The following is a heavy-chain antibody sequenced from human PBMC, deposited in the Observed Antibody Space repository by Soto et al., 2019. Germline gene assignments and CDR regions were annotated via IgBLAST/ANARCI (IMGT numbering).Heavy chain of an antibody. J-gene: IGHJ4*02. CDR1: GGSISSGDYY. D-gene: IGHD3-16*02. CDR3: ARGGGLYDYVWGSYREFDY. V-gene: IGHV4-30-4*01. Sequence: SATRSITGTVSGGSISSGDYYWSWIRQPPGEGLEWIGYIYYSGSTYYNPSLKSRVTISVDTSKNQFSLKLSSVTAADTAVYYCARGGGLYDYVWGSYREFDYWGQGTLVTVSS. CDR2: IYYSGST.